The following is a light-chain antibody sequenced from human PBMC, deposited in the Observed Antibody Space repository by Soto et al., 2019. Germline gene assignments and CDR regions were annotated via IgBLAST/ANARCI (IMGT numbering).Light chain of an antibody. J-gene: IGKJ1*01. CDR2: GAS. Sequence: EIVLTQSPGTLSLFPGERATLSCKTSQSVSSSSLAWYQQKPGQAPRLLIYGASSRATGIPDRFSGSGSGTDFTLTISRLEPEDFAVYYCQQYGSSSWTCGQGPEVEIK. V-gene: IGKV3-20*01. CDR1: QSVSSSS. CDR3: QQYGSSSWT.